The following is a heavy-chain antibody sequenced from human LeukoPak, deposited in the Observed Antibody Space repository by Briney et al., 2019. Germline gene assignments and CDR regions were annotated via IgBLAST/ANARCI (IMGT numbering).Heavy chain of an antibody. CDR3: ARGQRAAAGFDS. Sequence: GGSLRLSCAASGFTFSSYWMHWVRQAPGKGPVLVSRISTDGTSTTYADSVQGRFTISRDNSKNTLYLQMNSLRAEDTAVYYCARGQRAAAGFDSWGQGTLVTVSS. CDR1: GFTFSSYW. CDR2: ISTDGTST. V-gene: IGHV3-74*01. J-gene: IGHJ4*02. D-gene: IGHD6-13*01.